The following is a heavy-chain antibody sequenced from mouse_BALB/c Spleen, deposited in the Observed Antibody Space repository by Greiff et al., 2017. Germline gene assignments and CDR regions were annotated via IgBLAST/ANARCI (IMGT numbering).Heavy chain of an antibody. CDR2: IRSKSNNYAT. Sequence: DVQLVESGGGLVPPKGSLKLSCAASGFTFNTYAMHWVCQAPGKGLEWVARIRSKSNNYATYYADSVKDRFTISRDDSQSMLYLQMNNLKTEDTAMYYCVREGYGSRGRYFDVWGAGTTVTVSS. CDR3: VREGYGSRGRYFDV. D-gene: IGHD1-1*01. CDR1: GFTFNTYA. J-gene: IGHJ1*01. V-gene: IGHV10-3*03.